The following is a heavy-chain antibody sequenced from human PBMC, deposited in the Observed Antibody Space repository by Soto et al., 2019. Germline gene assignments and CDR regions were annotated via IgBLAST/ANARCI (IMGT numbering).Heavy chain of an antibody. J-gene: IGHJ4*02. CDR3: ARDYKRCVIDACYSPSDY. CDR2: IIPAHDIT. D-gene: IGHD2-15*01. V-gene: IGHV1-69*08. Sequence: QVQLVQSGAEVKRPGSSVRVSCKTSGDTFSTYTFTWVRQAPGQELEWLGRIIPAHDITNYAQNFQGRVTITADKTTNTAYMELSSLRSEDTAIYYCARDYKRCVIDACYSPSDYWGQGTLVTVSS. CDR1: GDTFSTYT.